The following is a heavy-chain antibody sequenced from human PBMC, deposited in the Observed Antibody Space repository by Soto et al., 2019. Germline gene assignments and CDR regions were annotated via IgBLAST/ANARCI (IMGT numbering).Heavy chain of an antibody. Sequence: EVQLVESGGGLVQPGGSLRLSCAASGFSVSTSYMTWVRQAPGKGLEWVSLFYSGGITYYADSVKGRFIISRDNSENTLYLQMNSLRAEDTAVYYCARDRGGSGFDYWGQGTLVTVSS. CDR1: GFSVSTSY. V-gene: IGHV3-66*01. D-gene: IGHD6-19*01. CDR2: FYSGGIT. J-gene: IGHJ4*02. CDR3: ARDRGGSGFDY.